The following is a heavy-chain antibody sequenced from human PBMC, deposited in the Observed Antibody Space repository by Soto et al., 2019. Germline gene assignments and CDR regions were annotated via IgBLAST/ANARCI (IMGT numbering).Heavy chain of an antibody. CDR3: ARGGVAGNAWAFDI. J-gene: IGHJ3*02. D-gene: IGHD6-19*01. CDR2: IIPIFGTA. V-gene: IGHV1-69*13. Sequence: SVKVSCKASGGTFSSYAISWVRQAPGQGLEWMGGIIPIFGTANYAQKFQGRVTITADESTSTAYMELSSLRSEDTAVYYCARGGVAGNAWAFDIWGQGIMVTVSS. CDR1: GGTFSSYA.